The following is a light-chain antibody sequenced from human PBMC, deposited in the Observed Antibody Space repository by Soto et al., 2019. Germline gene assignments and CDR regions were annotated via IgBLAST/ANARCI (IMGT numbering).Light chain of an antibody. J-gene: IGKJ5*01. V-gene: IGKV3-15*01. Sequence: EIVMTQSPATLSVPPGERATLSCRASQSVSSNLAWYQQKPGQAPRLLIFGASTRATDIPARFSGSGSGTEFTLTISSLQSEDFAVYYCQQYNNWPPPYTFGQGTRLEIK. CDR1: QSVSSN. CDR2: GAS. CDR3: QQYNNWPPPYT.